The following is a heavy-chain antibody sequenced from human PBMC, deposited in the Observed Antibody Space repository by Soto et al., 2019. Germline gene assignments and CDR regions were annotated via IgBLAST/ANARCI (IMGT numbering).Heavy chain of an antibody. CDR2: INPSGGSA. J-gene: IGHJ6*02. CDR3: ARDHRDCTNGVCYYYYYYGMDV. Sequence: ASVKVSCKASGYTFTSYYMHWVRQAPGQGLEWMGIINPSGGSASYAQKFQGRVTMTRDTSTSTVYMELSSLRSEDTAVYYCARDHRDCTNGVCYYYYYYGMDVWGQGTTVTVSS. V-gene: IGHV1-46*01. CDR1: GYTFTSYY. D-gene: IGHD2-8*01.